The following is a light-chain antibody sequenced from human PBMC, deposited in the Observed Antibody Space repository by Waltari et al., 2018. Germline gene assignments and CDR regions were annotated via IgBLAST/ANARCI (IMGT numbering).Light chain of an antibody. CDR2: AAS. J-gene: IGKJ1*01. V-gene: IGKV3-20*01. CDR3: QLYDSSWT. CDR1: QTVNSNY. Sequence: ELILTQSPGTLSLSPGERATLSCRASQTVNSNYLAWYQHKPGQAHRLLIYAASARATGVPDRFSGSGSGTDFTLTISRLEPEDLAVYYCQLYDSSWTFGQGTKVE.